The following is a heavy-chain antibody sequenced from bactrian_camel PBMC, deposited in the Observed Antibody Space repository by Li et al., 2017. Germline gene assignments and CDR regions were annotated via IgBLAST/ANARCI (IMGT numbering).Heavy chain of an antibody. Sequence: QLVESGGDSVQFGGSLRLSCTASGYQWSDNSMGWFRQAPGKQREGVAFIYTGGGRPTYSDSVKGRFTISRDNAKNTVYLQMNSLKSEDTTLYYCATDVANGPMVAYRAFGYWGQGTQVTVS. CDR2: IYTGGGRP. V-gene: IGHV3S54*01. CDR1: GYQWSDNS. CDR3: ATDVANGPMVAYRAFGY. D-gene: IGHD7*01. J-gene: IGHJ6*01.